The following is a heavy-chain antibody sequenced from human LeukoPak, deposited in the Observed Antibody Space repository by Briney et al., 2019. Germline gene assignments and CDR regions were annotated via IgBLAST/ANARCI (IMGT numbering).Heavy chain of an antibody. D-gene: IGHD3-10*01. CDR3: ARLSYGSGSHYNFYFDF. J-gene: IGHJ4*02. CDR1: GGSISSGSHY. V-gene: IGHV4-39*01. CDR2: IHYSGNS. Sequence: KTSETLSLTCTVSGGSISSGSHYWGWIRQPPGKELEWIGNIHYSGNSYYNPSLKSRVTISVDASKNQFSLNLSSVTAADTAVYYCARLSYGSGSHYNFYFDFWGQGTLVTVSA.